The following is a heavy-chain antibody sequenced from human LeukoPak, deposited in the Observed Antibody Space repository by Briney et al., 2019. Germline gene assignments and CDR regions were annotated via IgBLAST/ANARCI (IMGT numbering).Heavy chain of an antibody. CDR3: ARDAGPGKNSSSWYWYYYYYYMDV. CDR2: IYTSGST. Sequence: PSETLSLTCAVYGGSFSGYYWSWIRQPAGKGLEWIGRIYTSGSTNYNPSLKSRVTMSVDTSKNQFSLKLSSVTAADTAVYYCARDAGPGKNSSSWYWYYYYYYMDVWGKGTTVTVSS. CDR1: GGSFSGYY. V-gene: IGHV4-4*07. J-gene: IGHJ6*03. D-gene: IGHD6-13*01.